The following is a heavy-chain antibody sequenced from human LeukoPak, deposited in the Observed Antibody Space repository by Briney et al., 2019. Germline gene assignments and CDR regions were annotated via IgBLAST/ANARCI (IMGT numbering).Heavy chain of an antibody. J-gene: IGHJ4*02. CDR2: INHNGST. CDR3: ARVYCSSTSCFTFDY. Sequence: PSETLSLTCAVYGGSFSTYFWTWIRQPPGKGLEWIAEINHNGSTNYNPSLKSRVTISVDTSKNQFSLKLSSVTAADTAIYYCARVYCSSTSCFTFDYWGQGILVTVSS. V-gene: IGHV4-34*01. D-gene: IGHD2-2*02. CDR1: GGSFSTYF.